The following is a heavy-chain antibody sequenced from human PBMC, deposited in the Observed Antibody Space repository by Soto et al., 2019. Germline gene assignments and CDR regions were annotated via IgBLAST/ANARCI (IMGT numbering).Heavy chain of an antibody. J-gene: IGHJ4*02. Sequence: QLQLQESGSGLVKPSQTLSLTCAVSGGSISSGGYSWSWIRQPPGKGLEWIGYIHHSGSTYYNPSLKRRVTTSVDRSKNQFSLKLSSVTAADTAVYYCAAGGGLPRYYWGQGTLVTVSS. D-gene: IGHD5-12*01. CDR3: AAGGGLPRYY. CDR2: IHHSGST. V-gene: IGHV4-30-2*01. CDR1: GGSISSGGYS.